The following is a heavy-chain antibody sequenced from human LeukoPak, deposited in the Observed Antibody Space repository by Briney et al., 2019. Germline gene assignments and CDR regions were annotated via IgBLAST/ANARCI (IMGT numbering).Heavy chain of an antibody. CDR3: ARDVSSGWYVVY. Sequence: GASVKVSCKASGYSFTNYYMHWVRQAPGQGLEWMGMINPSGGSTSYAQKFQGRVTMTRDTSTSTVNMELSSLRSEDTAVYYCARDVSSGWYVVYWGRGPLVTVSS. D-gene: IGHD6-19*01. J-gene: IGHJ4*02. V-gene: IGHV1-46*01. CDR1: GYSFTNYY. CDR2: INPSGGST.